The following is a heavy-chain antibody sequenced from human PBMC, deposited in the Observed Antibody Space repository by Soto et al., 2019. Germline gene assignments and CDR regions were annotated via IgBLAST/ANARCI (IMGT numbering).Heavy chain of an antibody. V-gene: IGHV3-33*01. CDR2: IWYDGSNK. Sequence: SLRLSCAASGFTFSSYGMHWVRQAPGKGLEWVAVIWYDGSNKYYADPVKGRFTISRDNSKNTLYLQMNSLRAEDTAVYYCARDLGPNYDFWSGYYRPDYYYGMDVWGQGTTVTVSS. J-gene: IGHJ6*02. D-gene: IGHD3-3*01. CDR3: ARDLGPNYDFWSGYYRPDYYYGMDV. CDR1: GFTFSSYG.